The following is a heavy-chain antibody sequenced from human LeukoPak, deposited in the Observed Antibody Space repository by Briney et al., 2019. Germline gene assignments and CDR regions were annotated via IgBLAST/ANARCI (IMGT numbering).Heavy chain of an antibody. CDR1: GGSISSGSYY. CDR3: ARETDTDYSLDY. V-gene: IGHV4-61*02. CDR2: IYTSGST. J-gene: IGHJ4*02. D-gene: IGHD4-11*01. Sequence: SETLSLTCTVSGGSISSGSYYWSWIRQPAGKGLEWIGRIYTSGSTNYNPSLKSRVTISVDTSKNQFSLKLSSVTAADTAVYYCARETDTDYSLDYWGQGTLVTVSS.